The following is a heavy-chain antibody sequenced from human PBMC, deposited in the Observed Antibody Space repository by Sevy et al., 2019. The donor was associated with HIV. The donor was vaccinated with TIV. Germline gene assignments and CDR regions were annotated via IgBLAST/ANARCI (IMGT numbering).Heavy chain of an antibody. Sequence: ASVKVSCKASGYTFTNYGITWVRQAPGQGLEWMGWISAYNGNTNYAQKLQGRVTMTTDTSTSTAYMELRSLRSDDTAVYYCARDESFSMIVVHLDYWGQGTLVTVSS. D-gene: IGHD3-22*01. J-gene: IGHJ4*02. CDR3: ARDESFSMIVVHLDY. CDR2: ISAYNGNT. CDR1: GYTFTNYG. V-gene: IGHV1-18*01.